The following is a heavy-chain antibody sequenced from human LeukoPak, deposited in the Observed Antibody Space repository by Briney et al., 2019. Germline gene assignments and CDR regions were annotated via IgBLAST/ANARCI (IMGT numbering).Heavy chain of an antibody. CDR3: ASPWIAAAGSAGDY. CDR1: GFTFSDYY. D-gene: IGHD6-13*01. V-gene: IGHV3-11*01. Sequence: GGSLRLSCAASGFTFSDYYMSWIRQAPGKGLEWISYISSSGSTIPYADSVKGRFTISRDNAKNSLYLQMNSLRAEDTAVYYCASPWIAAAGSAGDYWGQGTLATVSS. CDR2: ISSSGSTI. J-gene: IGHJ4*02.